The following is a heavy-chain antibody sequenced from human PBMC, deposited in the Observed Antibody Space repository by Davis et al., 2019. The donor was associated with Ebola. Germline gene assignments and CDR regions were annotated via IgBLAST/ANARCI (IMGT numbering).Heavy chain of an antibody. CDR3: ARGNYGDYIVLYYYNMDV. Sequence: MPGGSLRLSCAASGFVFSNYVMSWVRRAPGKGLEWVGYIYYSGTTHYNPSLRGRVTISVDTSKKHFSLKLSSVTAADTAVYYCARGNYGDYIVLYYYNMDVWGQGTTVTVSS. V-gene: IGHV4-59*08. CDR1: GFVFSNYV. J-gene: IGHJ6*02. D-gene: IGHD4-17*01. CDR2: IYYSGTT.